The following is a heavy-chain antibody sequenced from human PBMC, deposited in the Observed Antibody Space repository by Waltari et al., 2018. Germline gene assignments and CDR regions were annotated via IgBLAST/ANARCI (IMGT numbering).Heavy chain of an antibody. CDR1: GGTFSSYA. CDR3: ARGSGSGGLQIIPDY. CDR2: IIPIFGTA. D-gene: IGHD5-12*01. J-gene: IGHJ4*02. V-gene: IGHV1-69*05. Sequence: QVQLVQSGAEVKKPGSSVKVSCKASGGTFSSYAISWVRQAPGQGLEWMGGIIPIFGTANYAQKFQGRVTITTDESTSTAYMELSSLGAEDTAVYYCARGSGSGGLQIIPDYWGQGTLVTVSS.